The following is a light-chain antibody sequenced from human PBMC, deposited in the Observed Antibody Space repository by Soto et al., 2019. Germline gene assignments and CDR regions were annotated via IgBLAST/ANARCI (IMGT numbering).Light chain of an antibody. CDR1: SSNIGAGYD. V-gene: IGLV1-40*01. Sequence: QSVLTQPPSASGTPGQRVTISCSGSSSNIGAGYDVHWYQQLPGTAPKLLIYGNSNRPSGVPDRFSGSKSGTSASLAITGLQAEDEADYYCQSYDSSPFVVFGGGTKLTVL. CDR3: QSYDSSPFVV. CDR2: GNS. J-gene: IGLJ2*01.